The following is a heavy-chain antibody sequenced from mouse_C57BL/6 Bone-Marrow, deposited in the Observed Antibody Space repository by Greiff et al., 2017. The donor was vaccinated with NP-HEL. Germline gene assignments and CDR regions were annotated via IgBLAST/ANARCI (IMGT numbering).Heavy chain of an antibody. CDR2: ISDGGSYT. CDR1: GFTFSSYA. Sequence: EVHLVESGGGLVKPGGSLKLSCAASGFTFSSYAMSWVRQTPEKRLEWVATISDGGSYTYYPDNVKGRFTISRDNAKNNLYLQMSHLKSEDTAMYYCARDPLYDGYYAWFAYWGQGTLVTVSA. V-gene: IGHV5-4*01. J-gene: IGHJ3*01. CDR3: ARDPLYDGYYAWFAY. D-gene: IGHD2-3*01.